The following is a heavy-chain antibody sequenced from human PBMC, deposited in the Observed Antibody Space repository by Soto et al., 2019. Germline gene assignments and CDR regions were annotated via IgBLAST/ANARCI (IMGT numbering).Heavy chain of an antibody. CDR3: AHSPRFDP. J-gene: IGHJ5*02. CDR2: IYWDDDK. CDR1: GFSLSTSGVG. Sequence: QITLKESGPTLVKPTQTLTLTCSFSGFSLSTSGVGVGWIRQPPGKALEWLALIYWDDDKRYSPSLKSRLTITKDTSKNQVVLTMTNIDPVDTATYYCAHSPRFDPWGQGILVTVSS. V-gene: IGHV2-5*02.